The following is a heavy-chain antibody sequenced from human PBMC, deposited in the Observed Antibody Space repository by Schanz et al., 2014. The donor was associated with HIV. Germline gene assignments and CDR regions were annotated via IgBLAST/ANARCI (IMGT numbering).Heavy chain of an antibody. CDR2: INGYDGNT. Sequence: QVQLVQSGAEVKKPGASVKVSCRSSGYTFTRYGISWVRQAPGQGLEWMGWINGYDGNTNYAQKFQGRVTMTTDTSRYTAYMELRSLRSDDTAVYYCARGDRDDFWSGAAIWGQGTLVTVSS. CDR3: ARGDRDDFWSGAAI. D-gene: IGHD3-3*01. V-gene: IGHV1-18*01. J-gene: IGHJ4*02. CDR1: GYTFTRYG.